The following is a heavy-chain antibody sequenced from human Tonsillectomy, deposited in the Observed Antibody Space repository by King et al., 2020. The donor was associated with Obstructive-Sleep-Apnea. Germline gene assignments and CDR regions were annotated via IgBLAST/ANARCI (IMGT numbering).Heavy chain of an antibody. CDR2: IYWDEDK. D-gene: IGHD1-1*01. J-gene: IGHJ4*02. Sequence: TLKESGPTLVKPTQTLTLTCTFSGFSLSTSGVGVGWIRQPPGKALEWLALIYWDEDKRYSPSLKSRLTITKDTSKNQVVLTMANMDPVDTATYYCAHRRIRTYYFDYWGQGTLVTVSS. CDR1: GFSLSTSGVG. V-gene: IGHV2-5*02. CDR3: AHRRIRTYYFDY.